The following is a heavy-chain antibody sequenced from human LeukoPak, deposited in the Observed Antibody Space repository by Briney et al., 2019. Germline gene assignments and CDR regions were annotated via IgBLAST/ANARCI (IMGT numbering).Heavy chain of an antibody. Sequence: RSGGSLRLSCAASGFTFDDYGMSWVRQAPGKGLEWVSGINWNGGSTGYADSVKGRFTISRDNAKNSLYLQMNSLRAEDTALYYCASSYYYDSSGPYYFDYWGQGTLVTVSS. CDR2: INWNGGST. CDR3: ASSYYYDSSGPYYFDY. J-gene: IGHJ4*02. V-gene: IGHV3-20*04. D-gene: IGHD3-22*01. CDR1: GFTFDDYG.